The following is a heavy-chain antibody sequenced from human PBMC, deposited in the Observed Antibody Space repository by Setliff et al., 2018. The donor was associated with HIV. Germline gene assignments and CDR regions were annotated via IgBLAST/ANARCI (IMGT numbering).Heavy chain of an antibody. CDR3: ARVLSVTMIRGAHGY. J-gene: IGHJ4*02. V-gene: IGHV1-2*02. Sequence: ASVKVSCKASGYTFAAYYIHWLRQAPGQGLEWMGWINPGSGDTNYAQKFRGRVTMTSDTSTRTVYMELSSLTSDDTAVYFCARVLSVTMIRGAHGYWGQGTLVTVS. CDR2: INPGSGDT. D-gene: IGHD3-10*01. CDR1: GYTFAAYY.